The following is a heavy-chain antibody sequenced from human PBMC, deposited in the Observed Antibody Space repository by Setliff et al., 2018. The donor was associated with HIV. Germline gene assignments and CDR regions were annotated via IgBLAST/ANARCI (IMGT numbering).Heavy chain of an antibody. CDR1: GDSLNTYY. CDR3: ARGNNDLESFDY. J-gene: IGHJ4*02. Sequence: SETLSLTCNVSGDSLNTYYWSWIRQSGGKGLEWIGRIYASGKTTFNPSLKSRVRMSVDTSKNQFSRKLTSVTASDTAVYYCARGNNDLESFDYWGQGALVTVSS. V-gene: IGHV4-4*07. D-gene: IGHD3-3*01. CDR2: IYASGKT.